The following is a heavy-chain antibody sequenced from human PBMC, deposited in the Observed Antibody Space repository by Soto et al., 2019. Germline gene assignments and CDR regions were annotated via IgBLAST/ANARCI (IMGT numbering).Heavy chain of an antibody. CDR2: ISWNSGSI. Sequence: EVQLVESGGGLVQPGRSLRLSCAASGFTFDDYAMHWVRQAPGKGLEWVSGISWNSGSIGYADSVKGRFTISRDNAKNSLYLQMNSLRAEDTALYYCAKSLVAATSSPFDPWGQGTLVTVSS. J-gene: IGHJ5*02. CDR3: AKSLVAATSSPFDP. D-gene: IGHD2-15*01. V-gene: IGHV3-9*01. CDR1: GFTFDDYA.